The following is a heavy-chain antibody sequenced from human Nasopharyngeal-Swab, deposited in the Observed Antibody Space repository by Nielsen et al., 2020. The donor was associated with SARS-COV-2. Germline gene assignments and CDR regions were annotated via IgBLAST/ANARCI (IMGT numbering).Heavy chain of an antibody. D-gene: IGHD5-18*01. Sequence: GEPLKISCAASGFTFSSYDMHWVRQATGKGLEWVSAIGTAGDTYYPGSVKGRFTISRENAKNSLYLQMNSLRAGDTAVYYCARDQGYSYGFGSAFEIWGQGTMVTVSS. J-gene: IGHJ3*02. V-gene: IGHV3-13*01. CDR2: IGTAGDT. CDR3: ARDQGYSYGFGSAFEI. CDR1: GFTFSSYD.